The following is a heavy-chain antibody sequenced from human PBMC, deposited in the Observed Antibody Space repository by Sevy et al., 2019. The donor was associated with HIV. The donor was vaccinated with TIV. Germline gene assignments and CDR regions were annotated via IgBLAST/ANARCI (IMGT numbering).Heavy chain of an antibody. CDR3: ARVNNDYDESNDAFDI. CDR2: IYSGGST. Sequence: GGSLRLSCAASGFNVSSNYMSWVRQAPGKGLEWVSVIYSGGSTYSADSVQGRFTISRDNAKNTLYLQMNSLRSDDTAVYYCARVNNDYDESNDAFDIWGQGTMVTVSS. V-gene: IGHV3-53*01. J-gene: IGHJ3*02. CDR1: GFNVSSNY. D-gene: IGHD3-22*01.